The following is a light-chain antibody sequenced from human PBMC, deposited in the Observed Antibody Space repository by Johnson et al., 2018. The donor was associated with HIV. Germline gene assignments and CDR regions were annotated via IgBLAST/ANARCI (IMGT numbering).Light chain of an antibody. CDR2: ENN. J-gene: IGLJ1*01. Sequence: QSVLTQPPSVSAAPGQKVTISCSGSSSNIGNNYVSWYQQLPGTAPKLLIYENNKRPSGIPDRFSGSKSGTSATLGITGLQPGVEADYYCGTWDSRLSAGHVFGTWTKVTVL. CDR3: GTWDSRLSAGHV. V-gene: IGLV1-51*02. CDR1: SSNIGNNY.